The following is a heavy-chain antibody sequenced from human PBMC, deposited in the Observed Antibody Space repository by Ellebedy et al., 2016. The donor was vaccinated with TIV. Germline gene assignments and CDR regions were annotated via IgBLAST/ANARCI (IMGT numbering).Heavy chain of an antibody. CDR2: ISGYNGDA. D-gene: IGHD5/OR15-5a*01. CDR3: TRGFYEKFDP. V-gene: IGHV1-18*04. Sequence: ASVKVSCKASGYTFTKYGISWVRQAPGRGLEWMGWISGYNGDANYAQKFQGRVTMTTDTSTSTVYMELRGLSFDDTAVYYCTRGFYEKFDPWGQGTLVTVS. CDR1: GYTFTKYG. J-gene: IGHJ5*02.